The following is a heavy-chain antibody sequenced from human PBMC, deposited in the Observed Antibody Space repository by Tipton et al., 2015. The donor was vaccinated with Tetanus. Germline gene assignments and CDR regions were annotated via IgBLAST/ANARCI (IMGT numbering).Heavy chain of an antibody. D-gene: IGHD1-7*01. CDR1: GGTFSSYA. V-gene: IGHV1-69*01. J-gene: IGHJ3*02. CDR2: IIPIFGTA. Sequence: QLVQSGAEVKKPGSSVKVSCKASGGTFSSYAISWVRQAPRQGLEWMGGIIPIFGTANYAQKFQGRVTITADESTSTAYMELSSLRSEDTAVYYCARVSREGPELELDAFDIWGQGTMVTVSS. CDR3: ARVSREGPELELDAFDI.